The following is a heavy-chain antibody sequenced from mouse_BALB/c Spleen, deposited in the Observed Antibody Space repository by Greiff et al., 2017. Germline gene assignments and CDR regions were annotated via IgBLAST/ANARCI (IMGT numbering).Heavy chain of an antibody. D-gene: IGHD3-2*01. V-gene: IGHV5-6-4*01. CDR2: ISSGGSYT. CDR3: TRGQLGLRDWFAC. CDR1: GFTFSSYT. J-gene: IGHJ3*01. Sequence: EVQRVESGGGLVKPGGSLKLSCAASGFTFSSYTMSWVRQTPEKRLEWVATISSGGSYTYYPDSVKGRFTISRDNAKNTLYLQMSSLKSEDTAMYYCTRGQLGLRDWFACWGQGTLVTVSA.